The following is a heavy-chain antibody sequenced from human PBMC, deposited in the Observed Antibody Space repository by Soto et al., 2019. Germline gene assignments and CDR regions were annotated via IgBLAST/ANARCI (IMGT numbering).Heavy chain of an antibody. CDR2: ISGDGTGR. CDR3: AVGYTTVSGSLDS. J-gene: IGHJ4*02. Sequence: PGGSLRLSCAASGFTFSTYWMHWIRQAPGKGLMCVSRISGDGTGRTYADSVKGRFTISRDNAKNTLYLQMNSLRAEDTAVYYCAVGYTTVSGSLDSWGQGTLVTVSS. D-gene: IGHD3-16*02. CDR1: GFTFSTYW. V-gene: IGHV3-74*01.